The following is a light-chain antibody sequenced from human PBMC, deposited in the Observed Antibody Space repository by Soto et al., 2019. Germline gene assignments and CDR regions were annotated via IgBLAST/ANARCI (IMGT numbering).Light chain of an antibody. CDR1: RSNIGNNI. V-gene: IGLV1-44*01. J-gene: IGLJ3*02. CDR3: GAWDDTGSGRWV. CDR2: RTK. Sequence: QSGLTQPPSASATPGQTITISCTGTRSNIGNNIVTRYQQLPGAAPKVVVYRTKQRPSGVPDRFSGSKSGTSASLAITGLQPEDEADYYCGAWDDTGSGRWVFGGGTKLTVL.